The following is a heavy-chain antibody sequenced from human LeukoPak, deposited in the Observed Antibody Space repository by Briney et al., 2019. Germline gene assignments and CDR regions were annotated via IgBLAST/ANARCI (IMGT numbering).Heavy chain of an antibody. CDR3: ARAFPGFDP. J-gene: IGHJ5*02. CDR2: IYQSGTT. Sequence: PSETLSLTCAVSGSSVSTNYYWGWIRQPPGKGLEWIGSIYQSGTTYYNPSLKSRVTMSIDTSRNQFSPKLTSVTAADTAIYYCARAFPGFDPWGQGTQVIVSS. D-gene: IGHD3-16*01. CDR1: GSSVSTNYY. V-gene: IGHV4-38-2*01.